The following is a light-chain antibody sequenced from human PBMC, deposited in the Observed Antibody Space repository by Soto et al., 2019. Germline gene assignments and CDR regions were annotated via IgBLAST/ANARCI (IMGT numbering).Light chain of an antibody. Sequence: IALSQSPGTLSFSPWESATLSSSSTQSVSSSYLAWYQQKPGQAPRLLIYGASSRATGIPDRFSGSGSGTDFTLTISRLEPEAFAVYYCQQYGSSPGLFTFGPGTKVDTK. J-gene: IGKJ3*01. CDR2: GAS. CDR3: QQYGSSPGLFT. CDR1: QSVSSSY. V-gene: IGKV3-20*01.